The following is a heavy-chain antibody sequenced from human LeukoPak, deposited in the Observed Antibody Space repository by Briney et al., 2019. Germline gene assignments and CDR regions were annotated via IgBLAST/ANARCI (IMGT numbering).Heavy chain of an antibody. J-gene: IGHJ4*02. CDR1: GFTFSGDG. Sequence: GGSLRLSCAASGFTFSGDGMHWVRQAPGKGLEWVSVISYDGSNKYYADSVKGRFTISRDNSKNMVYLQMNSLRAEDTGVYYCAKDRSTGYGDYWGQGTLVTVSS. V-gene: IGHV3-30*18. CDR2: ISYDGSNK. D-gene: IGHD5-12*01. CDR3: AKDRSTGYGDY.